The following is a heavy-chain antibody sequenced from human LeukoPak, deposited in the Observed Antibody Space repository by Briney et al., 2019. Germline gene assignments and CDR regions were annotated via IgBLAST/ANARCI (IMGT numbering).Heavy chain of an antibody. V-gene: IGHV3-30*03. J-gene: IGHJ4*02. CDR2: VSYAGNND. CDR1: GFTFSAFG. CDR3: ARAGFGFGRFFDY. D-gene: IGHD3-16*01. Sequence: PGGSLRLSCAASGFTFSAFGMHWVRQAPGKGLEWVAAVSYAGNNDFYADSVKGRFTISRDNSKNTLFLQMDSLRAEDTAVYYCARAGFGFGRFFDYWGQGTLVTVSS.